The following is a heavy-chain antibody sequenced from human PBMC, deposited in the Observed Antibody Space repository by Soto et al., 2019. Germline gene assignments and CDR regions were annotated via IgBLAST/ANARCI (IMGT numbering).Heavy chain of an antibody. J-gene: IGHJ5*02. CDR2: IFHGGCT. CDR1: GAPITWGDCS. D-gene: IGHD2-2*01. Sequence: SVTLSRPGSISGAPITWGDCSWHWLRQPPGKGLPWIGYIFHGGCTCSYPSLRRRVTISVDMSRSQFSLKMCSVTAVDTAVSYRARGRVVVPAAVMFNCLDPWGQGALGAVSS. V-gene: IGHV4-30-2*01. CDR3: ARGRVVVPAAVMFNCLDP.